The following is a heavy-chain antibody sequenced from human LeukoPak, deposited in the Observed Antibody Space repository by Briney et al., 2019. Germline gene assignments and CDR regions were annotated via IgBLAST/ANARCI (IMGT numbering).Heavy chain of an antibody. J-gene: IGHJ4*02. Sequence: PSETLSLTCAVYGVSFSGYYWSWIRQPPGKGLEWIGEINHSGSTNYNPSLKSRVTISVDTSKNQFSLKLSSVTAADTAVYYCARGQIGFWSGYLDYWGQGTLVTVSS. D-gene: IGHD3-3*01. CDR3: ARGQIGFWSGYLDY. V-gene: IGHV4-34*01. CDR2: INHSGST. CDR1: GVSFSGYY.